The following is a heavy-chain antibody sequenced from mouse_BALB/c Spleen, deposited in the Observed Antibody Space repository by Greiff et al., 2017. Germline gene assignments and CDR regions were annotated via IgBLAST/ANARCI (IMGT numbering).Heavy chain of an antibody. Sequence: EVQGVESGGGLVQPGGSRKLSCAASGFTFSSFGMHWVRQAPEKGLEWVAYISSGSSTIYYADTVKGRFTISRDNPKNTLFLQMTSLRSEDTAMYYCARDLYVWGAGTTVTVSS. D-gene: IGHD2-1*01. CDR1: GFTFSSFG. V-gene: IGHV5-17*02. CDR2: ISSGSSTI. J-gene: IGHJ1*01. CDR3: ARDLYV.